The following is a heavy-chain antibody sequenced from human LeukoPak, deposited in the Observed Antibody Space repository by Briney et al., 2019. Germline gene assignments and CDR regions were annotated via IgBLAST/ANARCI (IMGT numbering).Heavy chain of an antibody. V-gene: IGHV4-59*01. CDR3: AREATAGNNLNWFEP. CDR1: GGSRSSYY. CDR2: ISYSGRD. J-gene: IGHJ5*02. Sequence: ERLCLTCTLSGGSRSSYYGSSIRDPPRKGLEWSGYISYSGRDNFYPPLKSRVTISADKTKKQCSLQLSSVTAADTAVYYCAREATAGNNLNWFEPWGQGTLVTVSS. D-gene: IGHD1-1*01.